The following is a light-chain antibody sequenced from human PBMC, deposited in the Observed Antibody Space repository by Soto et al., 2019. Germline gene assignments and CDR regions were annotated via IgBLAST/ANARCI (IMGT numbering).Light chain of an antibody. CDR2: EVS. Sequence: QSVLIQPRSVSGSPGQSVTISCTGTSSDVGHYNFVSWYQHHPGKAPKLMIYEVSNRPSGVSNRFSGSKSGNTASLTISGLQAEDEADYYCSSYTSSSTLVFGGGTKVTVL. CDR3: SSYTSSSTLV. V-gene: IGLV2-14*01. J-gene: IGLJ2*01. CDR1: SSDVGHYNF.